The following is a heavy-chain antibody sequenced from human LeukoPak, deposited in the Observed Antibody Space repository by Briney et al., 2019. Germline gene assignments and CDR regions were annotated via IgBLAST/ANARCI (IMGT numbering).Heavy chain of an antibody. V-gene: IGHV3-74*01. Sequence: GGSLRLSCAASGFTFSSYAMSWVRQAPGKGLEWVSRINEDGSTTNYADSVKGRSTIFRDNAKNTLYLQMNSLRAEDTAVYYCVRDLGGRSGHWGQGTLVTVSS. CDR3: VRDLGGRSGH. D-gene: IGHD1-26*01. CDR2: INEDGSTT. J-gene: IGHJ4*02. CDR1: GFTFSSYA.